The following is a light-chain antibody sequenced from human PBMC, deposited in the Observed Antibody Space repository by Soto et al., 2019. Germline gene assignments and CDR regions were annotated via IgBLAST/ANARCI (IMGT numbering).Light chain of an antibody. Sequence: QSVLTQPASVSGSPGQAITISCTGTSSDVGSYNIVSWYQQHPGKAPKLIIYEGSKRPSGISNRFSGSKSGNTASLTISGLEAEDEDEYFCCSYAPSTTIVVFGGGTKLTVL. J-gene: IGLJ2*01. CDR2: EGS. V-gene: IGLV2-23*03. CDR1: SSDVGSYNI. CDR3: CSYAPSTTIVV.